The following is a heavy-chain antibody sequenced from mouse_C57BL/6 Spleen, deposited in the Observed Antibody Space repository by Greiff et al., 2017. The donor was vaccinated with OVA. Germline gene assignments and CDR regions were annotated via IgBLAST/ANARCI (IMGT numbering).Heavy chain of an antibody. CDR2: ISDGGSYT. D-gene: IGHD4-1*01. Sequence: EVHLVESGGGLVKPGGSLKLSCAASGFTFSSYAMSWVRQTPEKRLEWVATISDGGSYTYYPDNVKGRFTISRDNAKNNLYLQMSHLKSEDTAMYYCARETGTWGAMDYWGQGTSVTVSS. CDR1: GFTFSSYA. J-gene: IGHJ4*01. V-gene: IGHV5-4*01. CDR3: ARETGTWGAMDY.